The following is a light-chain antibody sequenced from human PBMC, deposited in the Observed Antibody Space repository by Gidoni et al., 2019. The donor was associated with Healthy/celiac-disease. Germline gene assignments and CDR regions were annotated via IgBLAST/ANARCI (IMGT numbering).Light chain of an antibody. Sequence: EIVMTQSPATLSVSPGERATLSCRASQSVNSNLAWYQPKPGQAPRLLIYGASTRATGIPARFSGSGSGTEFTLTISSLQSEDFAVYYCQQYNNWPYTFGQGTKLEIK. J-gene: IGKJ2*01. CDR1: QSVNSN. V-gene: IGKV3-15*01. CDR2: GAS. CDR3: QQYNNWPYT.